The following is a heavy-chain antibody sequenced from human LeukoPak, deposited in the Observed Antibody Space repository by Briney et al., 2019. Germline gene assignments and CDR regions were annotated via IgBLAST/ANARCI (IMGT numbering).Heavy chain of an antibody. Sequence: GGSLRLSCAASGFTFSSYGMHWVRQAPGKGLEWVAVISYDGSNKYYADSVKGRFTISRDNSKNTLYLQMNSLRAEDTAVYYCAKGGSYWLAAGNLGYWGQGTLVTVSS. CDR2: ISYDGSNK. CDR3: AKGGSYWLAAGNLGY. J-gene: IGHJ4*02. CDR1: GFTFSSYG. V-gene: IGHV3-30*18. D-gene: IGHD6-13*01.